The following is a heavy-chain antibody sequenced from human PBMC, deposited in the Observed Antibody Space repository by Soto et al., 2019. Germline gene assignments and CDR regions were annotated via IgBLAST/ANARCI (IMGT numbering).Heavy chain of an antibody. CDR2: IWSDGSNK. CDR1: GFTFRSYG. CDR3: VRVSTSSSPVAAFDV. V-gene: IGHV3-33*01. J-gene: IGHJ3*01. Sequence: GGSLRLSWAASGFTFRSYGMHWVRQAPGKGLEWVTLIWSDGSNKYYADSVKGRFTISRDNSKNTLYLQMNSLRAEDTAVYYCVRVSTSSSPVAAFDVWGQGSIVTVSS. D-gene: IGHD2-2*01.